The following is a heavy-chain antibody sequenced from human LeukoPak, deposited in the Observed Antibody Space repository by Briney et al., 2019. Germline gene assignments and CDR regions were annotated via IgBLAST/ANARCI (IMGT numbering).Heavy chain of an antibody. V-gene: IGHV3-48*04. Sequence: GGSLRLSCAASGFTFSSYAMSWVRQAPGKGLEWVSYISSSSSTIYYADSVKGRFTISRDNAKNSLYLQMNSLRAEDTAVYYCARRSGWYGYYFDYWGQGTLVTVSS. CDR2: ISSSSSTI. CDR1: GFTFSSYA. J-gene: IGHJ4*02. D-gene: IGHD6-19*01. CDR3: ARRSGWYGYYFDY.